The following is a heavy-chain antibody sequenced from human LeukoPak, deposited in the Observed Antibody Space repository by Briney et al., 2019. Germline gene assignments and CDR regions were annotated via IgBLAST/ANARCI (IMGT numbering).Heavy chain of an antibody. J-gene: IGHJ5*02. CDR2: INHSGST. V-gene: IGHV4-34*01. CDR3: ARRPYDYVWGSYRYILNWFDP. Sequence: SETLSLTCTVSGGSISNYYWSWIRQPPGKGLEWIGEINHSGSTNYNPSLKSRVTISIDTSKNQFSLKLSSVTAADTAVYYCARRPYDYVWGSYRYILNWFDPWGQGTLVTVSS. CDR1: GGSISNYY. D-gene: IGHD3-16*02.